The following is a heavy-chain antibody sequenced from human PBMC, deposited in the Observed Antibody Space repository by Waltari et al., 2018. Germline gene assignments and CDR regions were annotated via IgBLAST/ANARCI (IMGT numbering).Heavy chain of an antibody. V-gene: IGHV4-38-2*01. D-gene: IGHD2-15*01. CDR3: ARATCSHGGCSMYYFYYYMDV. Sequence: QVQLQESGPGLVKSSETLSLACGVAGDSISSGFYWVWIRQPPGKGPEWGGSVYHSGSTFYNPSLRSRVTMSVDTSKKHFSLSLSSVTAADTAVYYCARATCSHGGCSMYYFYYYMDVWGKGTTVTVSS. CDR2: VYHSGST. J-gene: IGHJ6*03. CDR1: GDSISSGFY.